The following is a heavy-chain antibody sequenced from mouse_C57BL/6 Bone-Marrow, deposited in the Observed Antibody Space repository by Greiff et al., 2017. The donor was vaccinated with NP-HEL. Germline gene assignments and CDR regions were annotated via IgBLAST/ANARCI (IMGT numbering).Heavy chain of an antibody. CDR3: TRYGNYLPWFAY. CDR2: IDPENGDT. D-gene: IGHD2-1*01. Sequence: EVQGVESGAELVRPGASVTLSCTASGFNIKDDYMHWVKQRPEQGLEWIGWIDPENGDTEYASKFQGKATITADTSSNTAYLQLSSLTSEDTAVYYCTRYGNYLPWFAYWGQGTLVTVSA. CDR1: GFNIKDDY. V-gene: IGHV14-4*01. J-gene: IGHJ3*01.